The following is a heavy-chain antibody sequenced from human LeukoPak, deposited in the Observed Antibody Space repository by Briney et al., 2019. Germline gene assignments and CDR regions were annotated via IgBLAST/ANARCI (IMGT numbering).Heavy chain of an antibody. D-gene: IGHD2-15*01. CDR3: ARVAATADNWFDP. Sequence: GGSLRLSCAASGFTFSSYGMSWVRQAPGKGLEWVSGISGSGVTTYYADSVKGRFTISRDNSKNTLYLQMNSLRAEDTAVYYCARVAATADNWFDPWGQGTLVTVSS. CDR1: GFTFSSYG. J-gene: IGHJ5*02. CDR2: ISGSGVTT. V-gene: IGHV3-23*01.